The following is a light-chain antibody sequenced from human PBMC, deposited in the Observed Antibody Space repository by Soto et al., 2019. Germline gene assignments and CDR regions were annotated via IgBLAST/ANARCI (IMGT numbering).Light chain of an antibody. CDR1: QSVSSSY. CDR3: QQYGSSPPWT. CDR2: GAS. J-gene: IGKJ1*01. V-gene: IGKV3-20*01. Sequence: EIVLTQSPGPLSLSPGERATLSCRASQSVSSSYLAWYQQKPGQAPRLLIYGASSRATGIPDRFSGSGSGTDFTHTISRLEPEDFAVYYCQQYGSSPPWTFGQGTKVEIK.